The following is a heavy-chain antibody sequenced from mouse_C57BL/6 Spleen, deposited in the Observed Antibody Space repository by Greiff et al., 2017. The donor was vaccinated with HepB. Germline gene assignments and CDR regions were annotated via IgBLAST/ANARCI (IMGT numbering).Heavy chain of an antibody. CDR3: ARSLYYGSSYAMDY. CDR1: GYSFTDYN. D-gene: IGHD1-1*01. CDR2: INPNYGTT. J-gene: IGHJ4*01. Sequence: VQLQQSGPELVKPGASVKISCKASGYSFTDYNMNWVKQSNGKSLEWIGVINPNYGTTSYNQKFKGKATLTVDQSSSTAYMQLDSLTSEDSAVYYCARSLYYGSSYAMDYWGQGTSVTVSS. V-gene: IGHV1-39*01.